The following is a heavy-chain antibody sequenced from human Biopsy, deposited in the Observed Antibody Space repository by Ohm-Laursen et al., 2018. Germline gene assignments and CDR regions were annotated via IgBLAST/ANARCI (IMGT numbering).Heavy chain of an antibody. Sequence: TLSLTCAVYGGSFSDYYWTWIRQPPGKGLEWIGEINHRGTTSYNPSLKSRVTISVDTSKNQFSLKLNSVTAADTAVYYCSRRPYGGTRYWYFDLWGRGTLVTVSS. V-gene: IGHV4-34*09. J-gene: IGHJ2*01. CDR3: SRRPYGGTRYWYFDL. CDR1: GGSFSDYY. CDR2: INHRGTT. D-gene: IGHD4-23*01.